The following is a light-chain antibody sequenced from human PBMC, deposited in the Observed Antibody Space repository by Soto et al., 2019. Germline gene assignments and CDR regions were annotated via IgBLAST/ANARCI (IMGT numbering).Light chain of an antibody. CDR3: QQYYSTPRT. CDR2: WAS. Sequence: DIVMAQSSDSLAVSLGERATINCKSSQSVLYSSNNKNYLAWYQQKLGQPXKXXIYWASSRESGVPDRFSGSGSGTDLTITISSLQAEDGEVYDGQQYYSTPRTFGQGTKVDIK. V-gene: IGKV4-1*01. J-gene: IGKJ1*01. CDR1: QSVLYSSNNKNY.